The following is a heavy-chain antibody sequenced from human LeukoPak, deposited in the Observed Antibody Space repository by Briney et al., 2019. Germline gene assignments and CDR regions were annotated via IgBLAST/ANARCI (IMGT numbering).Heavy chain of an antibody. Sequence: PGGSLRLSCAASGFTFSSYGMHWVRQAPGKGLEWVAFIRYDGSNKYYADSVKGRFTISRDNSKNTLYLQMNSLRAEDTAVYYCAKDEVFNSAWYFEYWGQGTLVTVSS. CDR3: AKDEVFNSAWYFEY. CDR1: GFTFSSYG. CDR2: IRYDGSNK. D-gene: IGHD6-19*01. V-gene: IGHV3-30*02. J-gene: IGHJ4*02.